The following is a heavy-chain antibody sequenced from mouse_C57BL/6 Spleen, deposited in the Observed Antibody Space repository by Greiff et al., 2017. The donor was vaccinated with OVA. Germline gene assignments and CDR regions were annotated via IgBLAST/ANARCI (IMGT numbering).Heavy chain of an antibody. CDR3: ARPLTGTSYWYFDV. V-gene: IGHV5-17*01. Sequence: EVQRVESGGGLVKPGGSLKLSCAASGFTFSDYGMHWVRQAPEKGLEWVAYISSGSSTIYYADTVKGRFTISRDNAKNTLFLQMTSLRSEDTAMYYCARPLTGTSYWYFDVWGTGTTVTVSS. D-gene: IGHD4-1*01. J-gene: IGHJ1*03. CDR2: ISSGSSTI. CDR1: GFTFSDYG.